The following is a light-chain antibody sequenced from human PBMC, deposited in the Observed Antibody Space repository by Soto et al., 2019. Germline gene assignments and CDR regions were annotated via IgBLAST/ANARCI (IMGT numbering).Light chain of an antibody. J-gene: IGLJ2*01. CDR2: GDT. CDR3: CSYAGSSTVV. Sequence: QSALTQPASVSGSPGQSITISCTGTSSDVGAYYSVSWYQHHPGKAPKLIIYGDTKRPSGVSNRFSGSKSGYTASLTISGLQAEDEADYYCCSYAGSSTVVFGGGTKLTVL. CDR1: SSDVGAYYS. V-gene: IGLV2-23*01.